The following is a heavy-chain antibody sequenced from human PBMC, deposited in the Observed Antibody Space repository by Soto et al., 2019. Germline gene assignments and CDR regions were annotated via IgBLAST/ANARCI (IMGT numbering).Heavy chain of an antibody. CDR2: IYYSGST. J-gene: IGHJ6*02. D-gene: IGHD3-22*01. V-gene: IGHV4-59*01. Sequence: SETLCLRSSVAGFNSGSYGGSWIRQHPGKGLEWIGYIYYSGSTNYNPSLKSRVTISVDTSKNQLSLKLSSVTAADTAVYYCAREGYSSGYYYYCGMAVWGQGTTVTVSS. CDR1: GFNSGSYG. CDR3: AREGYSSGYYYYCGMAV.